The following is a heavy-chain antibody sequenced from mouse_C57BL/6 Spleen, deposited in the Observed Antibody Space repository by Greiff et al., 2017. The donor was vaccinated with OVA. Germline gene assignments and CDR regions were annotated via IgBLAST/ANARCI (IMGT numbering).Heavy chain of an antibody. CDR3: ARKVGNYDAMDY. Sequence: QVQLQQSGPGLVQPSQSLSITCTVSGFSLTSYGVHWVRQSPGKGLEWLGVIWSGGSTDYYAAFISRLSTSKENSKSQVFFKMNSLQADDTAIYYCARKVGNYDAMDYWGQGTSVTVSS. CDR2: IWSGGST. V-gene: IGHV2-2*01. J-gene: IGHJ4*01. CDR1: GFSLTSYG. D-gene: IGHD2-1*01.